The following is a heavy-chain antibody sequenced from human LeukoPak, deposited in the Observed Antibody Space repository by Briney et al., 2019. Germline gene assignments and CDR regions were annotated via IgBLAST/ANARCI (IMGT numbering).Heavy chain of an antibody. Sequence: SETLSLTCAVYGGSFSGYYWSWIRQPPGKGLEWIGEINHSGSTNYNPSLKSRVTISVDTSKNQFSLKLSSVTAADTAVYYCARRHYGEHYDSSGYYYVEPPRSYYYYYYMDVWGKGTTVTISS. V-gene: IGHV4-34*01. J-gene: IGHJ6*03. CDR3: ARRHYGEHYDSSGYYYVEPPRSYYYYYYMDV. CDR2: INHSGST. CDR1: GGSFSGYY. D-gene: IGHD3-22*01.